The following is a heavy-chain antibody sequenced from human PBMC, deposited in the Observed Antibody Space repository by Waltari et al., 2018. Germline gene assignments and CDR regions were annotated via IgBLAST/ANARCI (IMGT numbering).Heavy chain of an antibody. CDR3: ARDRGRGIYLDS. CDR2: IHGSGET. Sequence: QLQLQESGPGLVKPSGTLSVTCTVSGDSASNNYWWSWVRQCPVKGLEWIGQIHGSGETNYNPSFASRVSVSLDTSTDQFSLKMTSATAADTAIYFCARDRGRGIYLDSWGQGTLVTVSP. CDR1: GDSASNNYW. J-gene: IGHJ4*02. V-gene: IGHV4-4*02.